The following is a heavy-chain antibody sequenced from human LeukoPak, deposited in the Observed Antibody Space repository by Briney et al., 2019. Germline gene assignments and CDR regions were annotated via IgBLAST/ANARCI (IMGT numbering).Heavy chain of an antibody. Sequence: GDSLKISCQGSGYIFSIYWIAWVRQMPGRGLEWMGIIYPGESDTRYSPSFQGQVTISADKSISTAYLQWSSLKASDTAMYYCARHYSSSWSHDLRDCAGLDYWGQGTLVTVSS. CDR2: IYPGESDT. V-gene: IGHV5-51*01. J-gene: IGHJ4*02. D-gene: IGHD6-13*01. CDR3: ARHYSSSWSHDLRDCAGLDY. CDR1: GYIFSIYW.